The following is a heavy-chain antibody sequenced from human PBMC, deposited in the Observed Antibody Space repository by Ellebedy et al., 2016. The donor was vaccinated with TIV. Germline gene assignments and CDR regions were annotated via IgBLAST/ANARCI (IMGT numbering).Heavy chain of an antibody. V-gene: IGHV4-34*01. Sequence: SQTLSLTXXVYGGSFSGYYWSWLRQPPGKGLEWIGEINHSGSTNYNPSLKSRVTISVDTSKNQFSLKLSSVTAADTAVYYCARGRVTMIVAGFDYWGQGTLVTVSS. CDR1: GGSFSGYY. D-gene: IGHD3-22*01. CDR3: ARGRVTMIVAGFDY. CDR2: INHSGST. J-gene: IGHJ4*02.